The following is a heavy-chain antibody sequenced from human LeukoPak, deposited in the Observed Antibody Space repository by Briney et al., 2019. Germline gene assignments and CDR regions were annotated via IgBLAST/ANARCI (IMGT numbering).Heavy chain of an antibody. Sequence: SETLSLTCTVSGGSISSYYWSWIRQPAGKGLEWIGRIYTSGSTNYNPSLKSRVTISVDKSKNLFSLKLSSVTAADTAVYYCARDRRATMAPYYYYYYMDVWGKGTTVTVSS. V-gene: IGHV4-4*07. CDR1: GGSISSYY. CDR3: ARDRRATMAPYYYYYYMDV. J-gene: IGHJ6*03. CDR2: IYTSGST. D-gene: IGHD5-12*01.